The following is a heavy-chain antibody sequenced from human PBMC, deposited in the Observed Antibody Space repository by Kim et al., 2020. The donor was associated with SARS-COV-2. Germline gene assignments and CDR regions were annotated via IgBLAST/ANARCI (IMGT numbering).Heavy chain of an antibody. CDR3: ARQLLRYFDWSYNWFDP. V-gene: IGHV4-39*01. Sequence: SETLSLTCTVSGGSISSSSYYWGWIRQPPGKGLEWIGSIYYSGSTYYNPSLKSRVTISVDTSKNQFSLKLSSVTAADTAVYYCARQLLRYFDWSYNWFDPWGQGTLVTVSS. J-gene: IGHJ5*02. D-gene: IGHD3-9*01. CDR2: IYYSGST. CDR1: GGSISSSSYY.